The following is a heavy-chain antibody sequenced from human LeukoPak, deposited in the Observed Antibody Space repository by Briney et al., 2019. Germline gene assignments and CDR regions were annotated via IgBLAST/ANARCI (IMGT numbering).Heavy chain of an antibody. V-gene: IGHV1-46*01. D-gene: IGHD4-17*01. Sequence: GASVKVSCKASGYTFTIYYMHWVRQAPGQGLEWMGIISPTSGSTNYAQKFQGRITMTRDTSASTVYMELSSLRSDDTAMYYCARAAYGDCPRHWGQGTLVTVSS. CDR2: ISPTSGST. CDR1: GYTFTIYY. CDR3: ARAAYGDCPRH. J-gene: IGHJ4*02.